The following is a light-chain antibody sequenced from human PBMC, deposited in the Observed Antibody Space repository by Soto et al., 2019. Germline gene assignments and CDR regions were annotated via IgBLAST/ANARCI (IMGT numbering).Light chain of an antibody. V-gene: IGKV3D-15*01. CDR1: QSVSSN. Sequence: EIVMTQAPATLSVSPGERATLACRASQSVSSNLAWYQQKPCQAPRLLIYGASTRATGIPARFSGSVSGTDFTLTISSLKSEDFAVYYCQQYNNWPPYTFGQGTKLEIK. J-gene: IGKJ2*01. CDR2: GAS. CDR3: QQYNNWPPYT.